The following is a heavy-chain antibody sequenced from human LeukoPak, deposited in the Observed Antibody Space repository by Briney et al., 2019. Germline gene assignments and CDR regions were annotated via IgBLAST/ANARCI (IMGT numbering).Heavy chain of an antibody. V-gene: IGHV3-11*01. J-gene: IGHJ4*02. CDR3: ACPYRSRFDY. CDR2: ITNSGSDI. CDR1: GFTFSDLH. D-gene: IGHD6-13*01. Sequence: GGSLRLSCVVSGFTFSDLHMSWLRQAPGKGLEWISYITNSGSDIEYADSVKGRFTISWDNAKKSLYLEMNTLRAEDTAIYYCACPYRSRFDYWGQGTLVTVSS.